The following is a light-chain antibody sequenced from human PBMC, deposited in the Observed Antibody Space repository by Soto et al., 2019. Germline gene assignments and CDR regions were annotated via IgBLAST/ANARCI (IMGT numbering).Light chain of an antibody. CDR3: HVWDSSSDHYV. CDR1: NIGSKS. J-gene: IGLJ1*01. V-gene: IGLV3-21*04. Sequence: SYELTQPPSVSVAPGKTARITCGGNNIGSKSVHWYQQKPGQAPVLVIYYDSDRPSGIPERFSGSNSGNTRTLTISRVEAGDEADYYCHVWDSSSDHYVFGTGTKLTVL. CDR2: YDS.